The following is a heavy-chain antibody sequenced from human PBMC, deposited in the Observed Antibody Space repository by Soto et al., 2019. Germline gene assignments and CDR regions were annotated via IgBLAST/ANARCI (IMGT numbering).Heavy chain of an antibody. D-gene: IGHD1-26*01. CDR1: GFTFDKVW. J-gene: IGHJ4*02. CDR2: IKSKTDGGTT. CDR3: TTGRDDLLY. V-gene: IGHV3-15*07. Sequence: EVQLVESGGGLVKPGGSLRLSCAVSGFTFDKVWMNWVRQAPGKGLEWVGRIKSKTDGGTTDYAAPVKGRFTISRDDSKNMLYLQTSRLKTEEAGMYFCTTGRDDLLYWGQGTLVTVS.